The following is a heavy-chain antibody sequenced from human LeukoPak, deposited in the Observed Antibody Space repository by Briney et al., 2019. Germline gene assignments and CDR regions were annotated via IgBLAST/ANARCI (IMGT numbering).Heavy chain of an antibody. CDR2: IIPIFGTA. V-gene: IGHV1-69*13. CDR1: GYTFTSYG. J-gene: IGHJ4*02. Sequence: SVKVSCKASGYTFTSYGISWVRQAPGQGLEWMGGIIPIFGTANYAQKFQGRVTITADESTSTAYMELSSLRSEDTAVYYCARRTPSGYYDSSGYYYVFDYWGQGSLVTVSS. CDR3: ARRTPSGYYDSSGYYYVFDY. D-gene: IGHD3-22*01.